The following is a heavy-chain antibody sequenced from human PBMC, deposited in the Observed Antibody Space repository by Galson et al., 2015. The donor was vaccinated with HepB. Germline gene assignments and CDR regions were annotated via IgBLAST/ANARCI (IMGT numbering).Heavy chain of an antibody. D-gene: IGHD1-26*01. J-gene: IGHJ6*02. V-gene: IGHV5-51*01. CDR2: IYPGDSDT. CDR1: GYSFTSYW. Sequence: QSGAEVKKPGESLKISCKGSGYSFTSYWIGWVRQMPGKGLEWMGIIYPGDSDTRYSPSFQGQVTISADKSISTAYLQWSSLKASDTATYYCARQRGSYSSDGVNYYYYGMDVWGQGTTVTVSS. CDR3: ARQRGSYSSDGVNYYYYGMDV.